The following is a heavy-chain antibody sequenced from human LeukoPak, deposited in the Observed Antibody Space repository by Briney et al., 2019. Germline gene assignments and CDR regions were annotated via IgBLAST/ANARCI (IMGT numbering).Heavy chain of an antibody. V-gene: IGHV3-30*03. D-gene: IGHD3-10*01. Sequence: PGRSRRLSCAASGFTFSSYGMHWVRQAPGKGLEWVAVISYDGSNKYYADSVKGRFTISRDNSKNTLYLQMNSLRAEDTAVYYCARDRERSTMVRGVYYYYYYMDVWGKGTTVTVSS. J-gene: IGHJ6*03. CDR3: ARDRERSTMVRGVYYYYYYMDV. CDR2: ISYDGSNK. CDR1: GFTFSSYG.